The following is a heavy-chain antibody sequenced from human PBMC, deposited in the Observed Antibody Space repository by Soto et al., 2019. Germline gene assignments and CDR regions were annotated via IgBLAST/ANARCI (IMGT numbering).Heavy chain of an antibody. D-gene: IGHD6-6*01. J-gene: IGHJ2*01. CDR2: IIPILGIA. CDR3: ARYSSSAKRYFDL. CDR1: GGTFSSYT. Sequence: SVKVSCKASGGTFSSYTISWVRQAPGQGLEWMGRIIPILGIANYAQKFQGRVTITADKSTSTAYMELSSLRSEDTAVYYCARYSSSAKRYFDLWGRGTLVTVSS. V-gene: IGHV1-69*02.